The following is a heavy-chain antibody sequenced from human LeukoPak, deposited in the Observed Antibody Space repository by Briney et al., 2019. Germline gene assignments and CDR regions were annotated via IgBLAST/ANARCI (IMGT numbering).Heavy chain of an antibody. CDR3: ARDRDCGDGGCYPHFDY. Sequence: GGSLRLSCAASGFNFSSNWMSWVRQAAGKGLEWVANIRQDGSDKYYMDSVKGRFTISRDNGKNSLSLQMNSLRAEDTVVYYCARDRDCGDGGCYPHFDYWGQGVLVTVSS. CDR1: GFNFSSNW. D-gene: IGHD2-15*01. V-gene: IGHV3-7*01. CDR2: IRQDGSDK. J-gene: IGHJ4*02.